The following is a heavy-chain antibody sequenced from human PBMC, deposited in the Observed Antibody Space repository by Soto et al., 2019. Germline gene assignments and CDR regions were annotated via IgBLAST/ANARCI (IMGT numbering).Heavy chain of an antibody. CDR1: GFTFSTYW. CDR2: INSDGCST. CDR3: ARDRWGGGRDMDV. J-gene: IGHJ6*02. Sequence: VQLVESGGGLVQPGGSLRLSCAASGFTFSTYWIHWVRQAPGKGLVWVSRINSDGCSTNYADSVKGRFTISRDNAKNTLFLQMNSLRAEDTAVYYCARDRWGGGRDMDVWGQGTTVTVSS. V-gene: IGHV3-74*01. D-gene: IGHD3-10*01.